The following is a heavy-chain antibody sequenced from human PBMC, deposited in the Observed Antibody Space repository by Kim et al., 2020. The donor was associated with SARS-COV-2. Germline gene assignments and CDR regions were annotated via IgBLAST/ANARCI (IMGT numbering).Heavy chain of an antibody. CDR2: IYYSGST. J-gene: IGHJ6*02. CDR1: GGSISSYY. V-gene: IGHV4-59*13. D-gene: IGHD3-9*01. CDR3: ARDSDLTGSPYPYYYYGMDV. Sequence: SETLSLTCTVSGGSISSYYWSWIRQPPGKGLEWIGYIYYSGSTNYNPSLKSRVTISVDTSENQFSLKLISVTAADTAVYYCARDSDLTGSPYPYYYYGMDVWGQGTTVTVSS.